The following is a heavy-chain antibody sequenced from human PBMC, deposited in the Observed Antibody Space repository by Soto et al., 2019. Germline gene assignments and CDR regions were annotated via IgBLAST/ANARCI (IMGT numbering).Heavy chain of an antibody. CDR2: INHSGST. Sequence: QVQLQQWGAGLLKPSETLSLTCAVYGGSFSGYYWSWIRQPPGKGLEWIGEINHSGSTIYNPSLKSRVTISVDTSKNQFSLKLSSVTAADTAVYYCARGGGAEDSSGYPVYYFDYWGQGTLVTVSS. CDR1: GGSFSGYY. CDR3: ARGGGAEDSSGYPVYYFDY. J-gene: IGHJ4*02. D-gene: IGHD3-22*01. V-gene: IGHV4-34*01.